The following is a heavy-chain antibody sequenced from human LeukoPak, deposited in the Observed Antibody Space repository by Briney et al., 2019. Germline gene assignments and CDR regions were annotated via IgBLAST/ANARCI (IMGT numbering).Heavy chain of an antibody. J-gene: IGHJ4*02. CDR1: GYIFTSYW. V-gene: IGHV5-51*01. CDR2: IYPGDSYT. Sequence: GESLKISCKASGYIFTSYWIGWVRQMPGKGLEWMGIIYPGDSYTNYSPSFQGHVTISADKSISPAYLQWSSLKASDTAMYYCARPSETPYYYDSSGYYYRYWGQGTLVTVSS. D-gene: IGHD3-22*01. CDR3: ARPSETPYYYDSSGYYYRY.